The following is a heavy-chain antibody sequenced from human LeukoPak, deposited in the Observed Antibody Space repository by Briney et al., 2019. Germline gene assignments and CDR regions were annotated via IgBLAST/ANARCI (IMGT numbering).Heavy chain of an antibody. J-gene: IGHJ4*02. CDR1: GYTFTNYG. CDR2: ISTYNGNT. D-gene: IGHD4-17*01. Sequence: GASVKVSCKASGYTFTNYGVTWVRQAPGQGLEWMGWISTYNGNTNYAQKLQGRVTMTTDTSTSTAYMELRSLRSGDTAVYYCAREGATVFNYWGQGTLVTVSS. CDR3: AREGATVFNY. V-gene: IGHV1-18*01.